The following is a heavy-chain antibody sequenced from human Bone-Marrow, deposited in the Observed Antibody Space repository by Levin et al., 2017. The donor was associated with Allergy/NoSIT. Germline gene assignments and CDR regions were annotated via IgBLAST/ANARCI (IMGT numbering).Heavy chain of an antibody. CDR1: GYTFINYW. Sequence: PAASVKVSCEGFGYTFINYWIGWVRQMPGKGLEWMGLIYPGDSDVRYSPSFQGRVTFSADKSISTAYLQWSSLEASDTAAYYCARLGTVVPGNLTQEASNLPYGMDVWGKGTTVNVSS. J-gene: IGHJ6*04. D-gene: IGHD3-22*01. CDR2: IYPGDSDV. CDR3: ARLGTVVPGNLTQEASNLPYGMDV. V-gene: IGHV5-51*01.